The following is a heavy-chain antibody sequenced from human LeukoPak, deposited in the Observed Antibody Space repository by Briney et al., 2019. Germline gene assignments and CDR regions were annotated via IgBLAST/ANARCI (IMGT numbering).Heavy chain of an antibody. CDR3: ARVRCSSNSCFPDY. V-gene: IGHV3-7*01. J-gene: IGHJ4*02. CDR1: GFTFSTYW. D-gene: IGHD2-2*01. Sequence: GGSLRLSRATSGFTFSTYWMSWVRQAPGEGLEWVANIKQDGSDKYYVDSVKGRFAISRDNAKNSLFLQMNSLRAEDTAVYYCARVRCSSNSCFPDYWGQGTLVTVSS. CDR2: IKQDGSDK.